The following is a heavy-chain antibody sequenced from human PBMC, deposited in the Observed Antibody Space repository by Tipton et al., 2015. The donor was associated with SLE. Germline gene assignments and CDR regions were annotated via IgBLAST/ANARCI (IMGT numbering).Heavy chain of an antibody. D-gene: IGHD2-21*02. V-gene: IGHV4-59*08. J-gene: IGHJ6*02. CDR2: IDYRDIT. Sequence: TLSLTCTVSGGSVSSNYWSWIRQPPGKGLEWIGYIDYRDITNYNPSLKSRVTISVDTSKNQFSLKLTSVTAADTAVYYCARGMVTWRGAILGVDVWGQGTTVNVSS. CDR1: GGSVSSNY. CDR3: ARGMVTWRGAILGVDV.